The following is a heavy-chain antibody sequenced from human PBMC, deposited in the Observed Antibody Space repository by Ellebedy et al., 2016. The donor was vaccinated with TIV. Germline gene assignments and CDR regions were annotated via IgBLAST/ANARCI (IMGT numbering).Heavy chain of an antibody. Sequence: MPSETLSLTCAVYGGSFSGYYWSRIRQPPGKGLEWIGEISHSGSTNSNQSLKSRVSISVDTSKSQFSLKLNSVTAADTAVYYCARGISTVTTWGQGTLVTVSS. CDR3: ARGISTVTT. D-gene: IGHD4-17*01. J-gene: IGHJ1*01. V-gene: IGHV4-34*01. CDR2: ISHSGST. CDR1: GGSFSGYY.